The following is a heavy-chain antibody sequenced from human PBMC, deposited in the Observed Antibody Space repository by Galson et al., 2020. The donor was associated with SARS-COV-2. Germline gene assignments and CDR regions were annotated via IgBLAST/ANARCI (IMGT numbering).Heavy chain of an antibody. CDR3: AKDDRVSLGCLNWGPRELANNCYYYYMDV. CDR2: VSYSGTT. D-gene: IGHD7-27*01. Sequence: SETLSLTCSVSGVSISNSYWTWIRQPPGKGLGWIGFVSYSGTTKYNHSLKSRVTMSFDTSQTQLSLRLTSVTAADTAVYYCAKDDRVSLGCLNWGPRELANNCYYYYMDVWGKGTTVTVSS. V-gene: IGHV4-59*01. J-gene: IGHJ6*03. CDR1: GVSISNSY.